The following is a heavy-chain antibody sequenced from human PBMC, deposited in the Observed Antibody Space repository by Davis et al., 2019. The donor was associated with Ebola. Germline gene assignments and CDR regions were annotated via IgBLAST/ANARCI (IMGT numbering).Heavy chain of an antibody. Sequence: GESLKISCAASGFTFSNYAMHWVRQAPGKGLEWVAVISYDGSKKYYADSVKGRFTISRDNSKNTLYLQMNSLRAEDTAVYYFARGWDIVLLPATMAAAFDIWAKGQWSPSLQ. V-gene: IGHV3-30*04. CDR2: ISYDGSKK. D-gene: IGHD2-2*01. CDR3: ARGWDIVLLPATMAAAFDI. CDR1: GFTFSNYA. J-gene: IGHJ3*02.